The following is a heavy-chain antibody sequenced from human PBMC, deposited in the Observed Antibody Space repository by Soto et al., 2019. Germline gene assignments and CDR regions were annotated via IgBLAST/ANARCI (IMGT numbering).Heavy chain of an antibody. CDR2: INHSGST. D-gene: IGHD3-22*01. Sequence: SETLSLTCAVYGGSFSGYYWSWIRQPPGQGLEWIGEINHSGSTNYNPSLKSRVTISVDTSKNQFSLKLSSVTAADTAVYYCARTGYYYKRYGFGYRGQGTLVTVSS. V-gene: IGHV4-34*01. CDR3: ARTGYYYKRYGFGY. CDR1: GGSFSGYY. J-gene: IGHJ4*02.